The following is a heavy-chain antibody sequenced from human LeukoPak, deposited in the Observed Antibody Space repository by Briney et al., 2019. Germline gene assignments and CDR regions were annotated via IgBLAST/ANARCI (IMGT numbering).Heavy chain of an antibody. J-gene: IGHJ4*02. Sequence: SETLSLTCTVSGGSISTYYWSWIRQPPGKGLEWMGYISYSGGTNYNPSLKSRVTISIDTSKNQVSLNLSSVTAADTAVYYCARRAYCGDDCFPFDYWGQGTLVTVSS. CDR3: ARRAYCGDDCFPFDY. CDR1: GGSISTYY. V-gene: IGHV4-59*01. D-gene: IGHD2-21*02. CDR2: ISYSGGT.